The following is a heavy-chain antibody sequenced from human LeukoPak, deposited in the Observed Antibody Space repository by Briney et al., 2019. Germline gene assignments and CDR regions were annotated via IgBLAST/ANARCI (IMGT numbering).Heavy chain of an antibody. V-gene: IGHV1-18*01. D-gene: IGHD6-19*01. CDR1: GYTFTSYG. CDR3: ARVLEWLTQYYFDY. Sequence: ASVKVSCKASGYTFTSYGISWVRQAPGQGLEWMGWISAYNGNTNYAQKLQGRVTMTTDTSTSTAYMELRCLRSDDTAVYYCARVLEWLTQYYFDYWGQGTLVTVSS. CDR2: ISAYNGNT. J-gene: IGHJ4*02.